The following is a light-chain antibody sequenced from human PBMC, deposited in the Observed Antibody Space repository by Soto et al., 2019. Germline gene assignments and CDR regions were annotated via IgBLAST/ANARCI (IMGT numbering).Light chain of an antibody. CDR2: AAS. V-gene: IGKV1-39*01. J-gene: IGKJ4*01. CDR1: QSISSY. Sequence: DIQMTQSPSSLSASVGDRVTITCRASQSISSYLNWYQQKPGKAPKLLIYAASSLQSGVPSRFSGSGSGTDFTLTISSLQPEDFATYFCLQDYVYPLTFGGGTKVDIK. CDR3: LQDYVYPLT.